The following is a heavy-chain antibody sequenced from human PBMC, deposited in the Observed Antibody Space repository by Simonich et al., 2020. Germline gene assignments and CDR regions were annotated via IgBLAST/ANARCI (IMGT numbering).Heavy chain of an antibody. J-gene: IGHJ4*02. V-gene: IGHV4-34*01. CDR3: ARHLQLGPFDY. D-gene: IGHD1-1*01. CDR1: GGSFSGYY. CDR2: SNHSGRT. Sequence: QVQLQQWGAGLLKPSETLSLTCAVYGGSFSGYYWSWIRQPPGKGLGWIGESNHSGRTNYNPSLQSRVTISVDTSKNQFSLKLSSVTAADTAVYYCARHLQLGPFDYWGQGTLVTVSS.